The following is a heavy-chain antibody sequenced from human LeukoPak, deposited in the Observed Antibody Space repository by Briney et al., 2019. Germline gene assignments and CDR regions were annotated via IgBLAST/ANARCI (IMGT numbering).Heavy chain of an antibody. CDR3: ARHIPDPYQLLFDY. CDR1: CYSFTSYW. D-gene: IGHD2-2*01. Sequence: GESLQISCKGSCYSFTSYWIGWVRRLAGKDLVWMGIIYPGDSDTRYSPSFQGQVTISADKSISTAYLQWSSLKASDTAMYYCARHIPDPYQLLFDYWGQGTLVTVSS. V-gene: IGHV5-51*01. J-gene: IGHJ4*02. CDR2: IYPGDSDT.